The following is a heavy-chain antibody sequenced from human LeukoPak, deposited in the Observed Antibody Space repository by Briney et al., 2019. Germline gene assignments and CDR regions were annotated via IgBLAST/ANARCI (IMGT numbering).Heavy chain of an antibody. V-gene: IGHV3-53*01. CDR3: AREYYDNSGGEDAFDI. J-gene: IGHJ3*02. D-gene: IGHD3-22*01. Sequence: GGSLRLSCATSGFTVSSNYMNWVRQAPGKGLEWVSVIYSGGSTFYPDSVEGRFTISRDNSNNTLYLQPNSLRAEDTAMYNCAREYYDNSGGEDAFDIWGPGTMVTVSS. CDR2: IYSGGST. CDR1: GFTVSSNY.